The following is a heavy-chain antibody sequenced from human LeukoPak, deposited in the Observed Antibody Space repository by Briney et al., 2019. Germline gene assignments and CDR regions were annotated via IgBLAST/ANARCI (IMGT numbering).Heavy chain of an antibody. CDR2: ISSSIIYI. CDR3: ATREGSGYYFREDYLDY. V-gene: IGHV3-21*01. Sequence: GGALTLSRAASVWTFSSYSMNWVRQAAGKGLDGVSSISSSIIYIYCAASVKRRFTISRENATNTLYLQMNSLRAEDTAVYSCATREGSGYYFREDYLDYWGQGALVSVSS. D-gene: IGHD3-22*01. CDR1: VWTFSSYS. J-gene: IGHJ4*02.